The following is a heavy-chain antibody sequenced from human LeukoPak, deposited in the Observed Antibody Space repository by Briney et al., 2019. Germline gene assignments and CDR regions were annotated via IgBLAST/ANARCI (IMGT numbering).Heavy chain of an antibody. J-gene: IGHJ4*02. Sequence: SVKVSCKASGYTFTRYYIHWVRQAPGQGLDWMGWINPNSGYTNFAQKLQGRVTMTRDTSISTAYMELSRLRSDDTAVYYCARLSTLAAAARDYWGQGTLVTVSS. D-gene: IGHD6-13*01. CDR3: ARLSTLAAAARDY. CDR1: GYTFTRYY. V-gene: IGHV1-2*02. CDR2: INPNSGYT.